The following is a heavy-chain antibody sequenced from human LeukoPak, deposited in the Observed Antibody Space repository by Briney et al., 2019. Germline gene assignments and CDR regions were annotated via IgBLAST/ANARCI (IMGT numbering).Heavy chain of an antibody. CDR2: LYTNGST. J-gene: IGHJ4*02. CDR1: GGSISSDTHY. CDR3: ARAGYYYDSSGYFH. D-gene: IGHD3-22*01. V-gene: IGHV4-61*02. Sequence: SQTLSLTCTVSGGSISSDTHYWSWIRQPAGKGLEWIGRLYTNGSTNSNPSLKSRVTISGDTSKNQFSLKLSSVTAADAAVYYCARAGYYYDSSGYFHWGQGTLVTVSS.